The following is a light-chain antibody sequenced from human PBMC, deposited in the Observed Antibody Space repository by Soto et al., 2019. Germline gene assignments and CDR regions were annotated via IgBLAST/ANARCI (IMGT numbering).Light chain of an antibody. CDR2: DVS. J-gene: IGLJ1*01. CDR3: CSNAGSYTSYV. V-gene: IGLV2-11*01. Sequence: QSALTQPRSVSGSPGQSVTISCTGTSSDVGGYNYVSWYQQHPGEAPKLMIYDVSKRPSGVPDRFSGSKSGNTASLTISGLQAEDEADYYCCSNAGSYTSYVFGPGTKVTVL. CDR1: SSDVGGYNY.